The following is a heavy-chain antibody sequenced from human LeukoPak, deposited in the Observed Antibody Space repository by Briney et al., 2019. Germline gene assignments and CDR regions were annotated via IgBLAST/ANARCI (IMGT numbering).Heavy chain of an antibody. Sequence: SDTLYLTCNVSGGSISSSSYYWGWIRPPPGKGLEWIVSLYYSGSTYSHTSLNSRVTISADTSKRQCSVRVSSVTAGDTAVYYGAGDGSGWYGGLFDYWGQGTLVTVSS. V-gene: IGHV4-39*07. CDR3: AGDGSGWYGGLFDY. CDR2: LYYSGST. D-gene: IGHD6-19*01. CDR1: GGSISSSSYY. J-gene: IGHJ4*02.